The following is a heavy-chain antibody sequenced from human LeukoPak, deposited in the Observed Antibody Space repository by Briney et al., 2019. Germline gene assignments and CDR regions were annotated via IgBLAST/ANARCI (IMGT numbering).Heavy chain of an antibody. D-gene: IGHD6-19*01. CDR2: INPNSGGT. Sequence: ASVKVSCKASGYTFTGYYMHWVRQAPGQGLEWMGWINPNSGGTNYAQKFQGWVTMTRDTSISTAYMELSRLRSDDTAVYYCARDGTRGSGWYYFDYWGQGTLVTVSS. V-gene: IGHV1-2*04. CDR3: ARDGTRGSGWYYFDY. CDR1: GYTFTGYY. J-gene: IGHJ4*02.